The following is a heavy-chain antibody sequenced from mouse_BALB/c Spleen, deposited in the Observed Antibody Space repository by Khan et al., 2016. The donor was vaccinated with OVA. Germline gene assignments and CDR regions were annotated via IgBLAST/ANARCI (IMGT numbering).Heavy chain of an antibody. CDR1: GYTFTTYT. Sequence: QMQLEESGAELARPGASVKMSCKASGYTFTTYTMYWVKQRPGQGLEWIGYINPSNGYTNYNQKFKDKSTLTADKSSSTAYMQLSSLTSDYSAVYYCAREGAYYRSDGWFSYWGQGTLVTVSA. CDR3: AREGAYYRSDGWFSY. V-gene: IGHV1-4*01. D-gene: IGHD2-14*01. CDR2: INPSNGYT. J-gene: IGHJ3*01.